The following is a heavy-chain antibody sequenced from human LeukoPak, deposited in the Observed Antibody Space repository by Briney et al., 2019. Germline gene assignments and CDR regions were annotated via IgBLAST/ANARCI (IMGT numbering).Heavy chain of an antibody. V-gene: IGHV4-39*01. CDR2: IYYSGST. D-gene: IGHD5-24*01. J-gene: IGHJ4*02. CDR1: GGSISSSSYY. Sequence: LETLSLTCTVSGGSISSSSYYWGWIRQPPGKGLEWIGSIYYSGSTYYNPSLKSRVTISVDTSKNQFSLNLSSVTAADTAVYYCARRDGYKYDYWGQGTLVTVSS. CDR3: ARRDGYKYDY.